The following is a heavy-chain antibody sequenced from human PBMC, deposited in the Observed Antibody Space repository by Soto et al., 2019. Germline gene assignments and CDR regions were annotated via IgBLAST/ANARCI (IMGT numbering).Heavy chain of an antibody. V-gene: IGHV3-23*01. CDR2: ISGGGGTT. Sequence: EVQLFESGGGVAQPGGSLRLSCAASGFTFSSYAMSWVRQAPGKGLEWVSAISGGGGTTYYADSVRGRFTVSRDNAKNSVYLQMNGLTAEDSGIYYCARVTAGSGSYQIDLWGQGTLVTVSS. J-gene: IGHJ4*02. CDR1: GFTFSSYA. CDR3: ARVTAGSGSYQIDL. D-gene: IGHD3-10*01.